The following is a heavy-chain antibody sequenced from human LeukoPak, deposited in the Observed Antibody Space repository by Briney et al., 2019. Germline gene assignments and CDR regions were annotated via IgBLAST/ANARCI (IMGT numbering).Heavy chain of an antibody. J-gene: IGHJ4*02. Sequence: ASVKVSCKASGGTFSSYAISWVRQAPGQGLEWTGGIIPIFGTANYAQKFQGRVTITADKSTSTAYMELSSLRSEDTAVYYCARDLTGYSSGWYYFDYWGQGTLVTVSS. D-gene: IGHD6-19*01. CDR2: IIPIFGTA. CDR3: ARDLTGYSSGWYYFDY. V-gene: IGHV1-69*06. CDR1: GGTFSSYA.